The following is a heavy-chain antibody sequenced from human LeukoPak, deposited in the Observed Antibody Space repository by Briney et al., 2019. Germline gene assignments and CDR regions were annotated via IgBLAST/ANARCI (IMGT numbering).Heavy chain of an antibody. V-gene: IGHV3-30*19. CDR2: ISYDGSNK. J-gene: IGHJ4*02. Sequence: GGSLRLSCAGSGFTFSTYVMNWVRQAPGKGLEWVAVISYDGSNKYYADSVKGRFTISRDNSKNTLYLQMNSLRAEDTAVYYCARDHSLDYWGQGTLVTVSS. D-gene: IGHD1-26*01. CDR3: ARDHSLDY. CDR1: GFTFSTYV.